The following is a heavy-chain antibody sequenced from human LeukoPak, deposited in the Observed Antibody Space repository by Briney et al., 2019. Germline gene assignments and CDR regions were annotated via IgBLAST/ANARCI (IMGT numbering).Heavy chain of an antibody. Sequence: ASVKVSCKASGYTFTSYGISWVRQAPGQGLEWMGWISAYNGNTNYAQKLQGRVTMTTDTSTSTAYMELRSLRSDDTAVYYCARAMVRGVIITYYSRYYGMDVWGQGTTVTVSS. CDR2: ISAYNGNT. J-gene: IGHJ6*02. CDR3: ARAMVRGVIITYYSRYYGMDV. CDR1: GYTFTSYG. D-gene: IGHD3-10*01. V-gene: IGHV1-18*01.